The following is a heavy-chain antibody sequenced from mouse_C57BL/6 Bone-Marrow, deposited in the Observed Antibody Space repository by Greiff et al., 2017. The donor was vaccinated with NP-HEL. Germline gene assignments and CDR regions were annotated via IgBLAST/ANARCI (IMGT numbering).Heavy chain of an antibody. CDR2: IDPENGDT. CDR1: GFNIKDDY. V-gene: IGHV14-4*01. D-gene: IGHD2-2*01. Sequence: VQLQQSGAELVRPGASVKLSCTASGFNIKDDYMHWVKQRPEQGLEWIGWIDPENGDTEYASKFQGKATITADTSSNTAYLQLSSLTSEDTAVYYCTTSVSGYDGYYCDYWGQGTTLTVSS. J-gene: IGHJ2*01. CDR3: TTSVSGYDGYYCDY.